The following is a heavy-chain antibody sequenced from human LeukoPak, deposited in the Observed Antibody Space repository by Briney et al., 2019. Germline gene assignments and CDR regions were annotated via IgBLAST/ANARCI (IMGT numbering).Heavy chain of an antibody. Sequence: GGSLRLSCAASGFTFSSYSMNWVRQAPGKGLEWVANIKQDGSEKYYVDSVKGRFTISRDNAKNSLYLQMNSLRAEDTAVYYCAREFGGGFDYWGQGTLVTVSS. J-gene: IGHJ4*02. CDR1: GFTFSSYS. CDR2: IKQDGSEK. V-gene: IGHV3-7*01. CDR3: AREFGGGFDY. D-gene: IGHD3-10*01.